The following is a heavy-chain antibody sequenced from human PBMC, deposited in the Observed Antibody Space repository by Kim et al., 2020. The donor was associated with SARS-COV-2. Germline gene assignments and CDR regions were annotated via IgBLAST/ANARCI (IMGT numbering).Heavy chain of an antibody. J-gene: IGHJ4*02. CDR3: AKPPLNRQTYYFDY. CDR1: GFTFSSYA. CDR2: IRGSGGST. V-gene: IGHV3-23*01. Sequence: GGSLRLSCAASGFTFSSYAMSWVRQAPGKGLEWVSVIRGSGGSTYYADSVKGRFTISRDNSKNTLYLQMNSLRAENTAVYYCAKPPLNRQTYYFDYWGKGTLVTVSS.